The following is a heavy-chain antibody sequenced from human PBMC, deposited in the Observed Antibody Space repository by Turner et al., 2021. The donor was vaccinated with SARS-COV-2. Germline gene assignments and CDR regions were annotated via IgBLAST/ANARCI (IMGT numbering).Heavy chain of an antibody. CDR1: GLTFSSYS. D-gene: IGHD3-22*01. V-gene: IGHV3-21*01. CDR2: ISSSSSYI. CDR3: SRDPWYYDSSGWPPSDY. Sequence: EVQLVEPGGGRVRPVWSLRLFCAAPGLTFSSYSMNWVRQAPGKGLGRVSSISSSSSYIHYADSVKGRFTISRDNAKNSLYLQMNSLRAEDTAVEYCSRDPWYYDSSGWPPSDYWGQGTLVTVSS. J-gene: IGHJ4*02.